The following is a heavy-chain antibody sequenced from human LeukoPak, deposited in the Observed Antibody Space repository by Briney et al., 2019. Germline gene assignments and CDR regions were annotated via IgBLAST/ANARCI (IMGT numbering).Heavy chain of an antibody. CDR1: GGSISSYY. CDR3: ARSLGYYDSSGYKLHWFDP. CDR2: IYYSGST. Sequence: SETLSLTCTASGGSISSYYWSWIRQPPGKGLEWIGYIYYSGSTNYNPSLKSRVTISVDTSKNQFSLKLSSVTAADTAVYYCARSLGYYDSSGYKLHWFDPWGQGTLVTVSS. D-gene: IGHD3-22*01. V-gene: IGHV4-59*01. J-gene: IGHJ5*02.